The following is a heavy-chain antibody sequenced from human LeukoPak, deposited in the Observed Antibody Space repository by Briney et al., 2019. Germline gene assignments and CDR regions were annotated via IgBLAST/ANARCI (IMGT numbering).Heavy chain of an antibody. CDR1: GFTFSNFN. Sequence: GSLRLSCAASGFTFSNFNMNWVRQAPGKGLEWISYISGTSATIYYADSVKGRFTISRDNAKNSLYLQMNSLRVEDTAVYYCARDLAYSRLDYWGQGMLVTVSS. CDR2: ISGTSATI. CDR3: ARDLAYSRLDY. D-gene: IGHD5-18*01. V-gene: IGHV3-48*01. J-gene: IGHJ4*02.